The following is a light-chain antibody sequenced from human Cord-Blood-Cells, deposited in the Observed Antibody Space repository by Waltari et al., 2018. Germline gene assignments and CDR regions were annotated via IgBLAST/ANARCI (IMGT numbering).Light chain of an antibody. J-gene: IGLJ2*01. Sequence: QSALTHPLPVSGSPGQSIPLPRTGTSSAVGSYNLVPWYHPHPGKAPRPMIYEVSQRPSGVSNRFSGSKSGNTASLTISGLQAEDEADYYCCSYSGSSTLVFGGGTKLTVL. V-gene: IGLV2-23*02. CDR1: SSAVGSYNL. CDR2: EVS. CDR3: CSYSGSSTLV.